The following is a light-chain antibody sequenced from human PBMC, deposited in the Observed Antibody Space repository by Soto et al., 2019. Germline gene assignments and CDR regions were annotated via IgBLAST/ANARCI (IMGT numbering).Light chain of an antibody. CDR1: SSDVGGYNY. CDR3: SSYTSSSTLLYV. V-gene: IGLV2-14*01. Sequence: QSSLTQPASVSGSPGQSSTLSCTGTSSDVGGYNYVSWYQQHPGKAPKLMIYEVSNRPSGVSNRFSGSKSGNTASLTISGLQAEEEADYYCSSYTSSSTLLYVFGTGTKVTVL. CDR2: EVS. J-gene: IGLJ1*01.